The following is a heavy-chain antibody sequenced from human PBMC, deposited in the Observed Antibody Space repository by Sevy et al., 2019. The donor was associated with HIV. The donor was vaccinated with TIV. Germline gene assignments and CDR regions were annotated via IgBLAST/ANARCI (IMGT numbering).Heavy chain of an antibody. D-gene: IGHD3-3*01. J-gene: IGHJ4*02. V-gene: IGHV3-7*01. CDR1: GFIFTDYW. CDR3: AREVGGFNWRPYYFDS. Sequence: GESLRLSCETSGFIFTDYWMSWVRQIPGKGLEWVATIKQDQSEKYYVDSVKGRFAISRDSAKKSVSLQMNGLRAEDTALYFCAREVGGFNWRPYYFDSWGQGTLVTVSS. CDR2: IKQDQSEK.